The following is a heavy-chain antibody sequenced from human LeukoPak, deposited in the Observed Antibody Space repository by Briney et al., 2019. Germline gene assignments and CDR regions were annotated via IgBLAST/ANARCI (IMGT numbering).Heavy chain of an antibody. Sequence: GGSLRLSCAASGFTFSSYAMSWVRQAPGKGLEWVSVIYSGGSTYYADSVKGQFTISRDNSKNTLYLQMNSLRADDTSVYYCVKAGKGTLGYTTSSGFWGQGTLVTVSS. J-gene: IGHJ4*02. CDR3: VKAGKGTLGYTTSSGF. D-gene: IGHD6-6*01. V-gene: IGHV3-23*03. CDR1: GFTFSSYA. CDR2: IYSGGST.